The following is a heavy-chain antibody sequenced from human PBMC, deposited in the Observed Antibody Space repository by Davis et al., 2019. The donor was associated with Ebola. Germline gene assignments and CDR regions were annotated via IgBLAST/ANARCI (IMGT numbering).Heavy chain of an antibody. Sequence: GGSLRLSCAASGFTVSRYGMHWVRQAPGKGLEWLAVISDDGSNRYHADSVEGRFTISRDNSKETLYLQVNSLRDDDTAVYYCTRGVDTTGASWSDALDIWGQGTMVTVSS. V-gene: IGHV3-33*05. CDR1: GFTVSRYG. CDR2: ISDDGSNR. D-gene: IGHD1-14*01. J-gene: IGHJ3*02. CDR3: TRGVDTTGASWSDALDI.